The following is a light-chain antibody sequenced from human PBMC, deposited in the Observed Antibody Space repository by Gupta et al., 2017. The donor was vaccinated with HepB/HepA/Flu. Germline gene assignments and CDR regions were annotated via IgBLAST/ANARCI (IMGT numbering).Light chain of an antibody. V-gene: IGKV1-5*03. CDR1: QSISTW. Sequence: DIQMTQSPSTLSASVGDRVTITCRASQSISTWLAWYQQKPGKAPKLLIYKASSVESGIPSRFSGSGSGTDFTLTISSLQPDDFATYYCQQDNNSLFTFGHGTKVDIK. CDR2: KAS. J-gene: IGKJ3*01. CDR3: QQDNNSLFT.